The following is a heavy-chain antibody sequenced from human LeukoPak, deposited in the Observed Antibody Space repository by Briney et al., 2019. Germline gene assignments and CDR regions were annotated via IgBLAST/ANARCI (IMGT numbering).Heavy chain of an antibody. CDR1: GFTFSSYW. CDR2: IKQDGSEK. D-gene: IGHD6-13*01. V-gene: IGHV3-7*01. Sequence: GGSLRLPCAASGFTFSSYWMSWVRQAPGKGLEWVANIKQDGSEKYYVDSVKGRFTISRDNAKNSLYLQLNSLRAEDTAVYYCAREGITAAADHWGQGTLVTVSS. J-gene: IGHJ4*02. CDR3: AREGITAAADH.